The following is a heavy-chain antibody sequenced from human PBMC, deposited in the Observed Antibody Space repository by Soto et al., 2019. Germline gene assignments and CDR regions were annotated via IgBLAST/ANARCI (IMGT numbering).Heavy chain of an antibody. J-gene: IGHJ6*01. CDR3: AREHCSGCNCYY. CDR1: VYTFASHA. Sequence: AAVKVSCKASVYTFASHAVHWVRQAPGQRPEWMGRISAGNGNTKFSPRFQDRVTLTVDTSASTAYMELSSLRSEDTAVYYCAREHCSGCNCYY. V-gene: IGHV1-3*01. CDR2: ISAGNGNT. D-gene: IGHD2-15*01.